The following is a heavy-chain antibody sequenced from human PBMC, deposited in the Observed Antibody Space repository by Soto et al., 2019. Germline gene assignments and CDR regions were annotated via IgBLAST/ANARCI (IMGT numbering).Heavy chain of an antibody. D-gene: IGHD4-17*01. V-gene: IGHV3-30*18. CDR1: RFRFSSYG. CDR3: AKGPTVTPWRYLEL. Sequence: QEQLVESGGGVVQPGRSLRLSCAAARFRFSSYGMHWVRQAPGKGLEWMAVVSYDGDYKNYADSVKGRFTNSRDHSKNTLYLQMDSLRAEDTAVYSCAKGPTVTPWRYLELWGPGTLVTVSS. CDR2: VSYDGDYK. J-gene: IGHJ2*01.